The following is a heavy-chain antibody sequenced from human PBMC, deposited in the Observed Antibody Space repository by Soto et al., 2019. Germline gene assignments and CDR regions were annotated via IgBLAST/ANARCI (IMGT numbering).Heavy chain of an antibody. CDR3: AREMGNYDSSVYQVFFDY. CDR2: IYYSGST. CDR1: GGSISSGDYY. V-gene: IGHV4-30-4*01. Sequence: PSETLSLTCTVSGGSISSGDYYWSWIRQPPGKGLEWIGYIYYSGSTYYNPSLKSRVTISVDTSKNQFSLKLSSVTAADTAVYYCAREMGNYDSSVYQVFFDYWGQGTLVTVSS. J-gene: IGHJ4*02. D-gene: IGHD3-22*01.